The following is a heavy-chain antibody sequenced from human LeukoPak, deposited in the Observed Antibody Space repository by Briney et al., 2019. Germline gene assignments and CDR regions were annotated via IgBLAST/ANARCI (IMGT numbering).Heavy chain of an antibody. CDR2: IKQDGSEK. J-gene: IGHJ3*02. V-gene: IGHV3-7*01. Sequence: LSLTCAVYGGSFSGYYWSWIRQAPGKGLEWVANIKQDGSEKYYVDSVKGRFTISRDNAKNSLYLQMNSLRAEDTAVYYCARGDYYDSSGRHDDAFDIWGQGTMVTVSS. CDR1: GGSFSGYY. D-gene: IGHD3-22*01. CDR3: ARGDYYDSSGRHDDAFDI.